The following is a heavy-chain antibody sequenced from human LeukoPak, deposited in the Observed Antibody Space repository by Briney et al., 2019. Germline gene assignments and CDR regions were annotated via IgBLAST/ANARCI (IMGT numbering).Heavy chain of an antibody. CDR2: IYYSGST. CDR1: GGSISSSSYY. V-gene: IGHV4-39*01. CDR3: ARNYYGSGSYFPRLLYYYYYGMDV. J-gene: IGHJ6*02. D-gene: IGHD3-10*01. Sequence: PSETLSLTCTVSGGSISSSSYYWGWIRQPPGKGLEWIGSIYYSGSTYYNPSLKSRVTISVGTSKNQFSLKLSSVTAADTAVYYCARNYYGSGSYFPRLLYYYYYGMDVWGQGTTVTVSS.